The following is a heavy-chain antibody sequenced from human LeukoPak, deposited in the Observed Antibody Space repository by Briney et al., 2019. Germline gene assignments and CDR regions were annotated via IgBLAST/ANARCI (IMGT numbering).Heavy chain of an antibody. CDR3: ARAVAGLGWAIDY. V-gene: IGHV4-61*02. D-gene: IGHD3/OR15-3a*01. CDR1: GGSISSGSYY. Sequence: PSETLSLTCTVSGGSISSGSYYWSWIRQPAGKGLEWIGRIYTSGSTNYNPSLKSRVTISVDTSKNKFSLKLSSVTAADTAVYYCARAVAGLGWAIDYWGQGTLVTVSS. CDR2: IYTSGST. J-gene: IGHJ4*02.